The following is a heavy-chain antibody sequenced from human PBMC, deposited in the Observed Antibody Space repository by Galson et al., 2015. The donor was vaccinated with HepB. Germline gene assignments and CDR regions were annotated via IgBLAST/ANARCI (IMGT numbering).Heavy chain of an antibody. V-gene: IGHV3-64D*06. CDR2: ISSNGGST. CDR1: GFTFSTYA. J-gene: IGHJ4*02. D-gene: IGHD3-10*01. CDR3: VKDTLWFGELSSPYDY. Sequence: SLRLSCAASGFTFSTYAMHWVRQAPGKGLEYVSAISSNGGSTYYADSVKGRLTISRDNSKNTLYLQMSSLRAEDTAVYYCVKDTLWFGELSSPYDYWGQGTLVTVSS.